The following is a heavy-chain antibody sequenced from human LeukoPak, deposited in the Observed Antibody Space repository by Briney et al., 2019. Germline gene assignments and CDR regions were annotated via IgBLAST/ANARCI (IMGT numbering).Heavy chain of an antibody. D-gene: IGHD7-27*01. V-gene: IGHV4-59*01. J-gene: IGHJ4*02. CDR1: GGSISSYY. CDR3: ARDPGDYYFDY. CDR2: IYYSGST. Sequence: KASETLSLTCTVSGGSISSYYWSWIRQPPGKGLEWIGYIYYSGSTNYNPSLKSRVTISVDTSKNQFSLKLSSVTAADTAVYYCARDPGDYYFDYWGQGALVTVSS.